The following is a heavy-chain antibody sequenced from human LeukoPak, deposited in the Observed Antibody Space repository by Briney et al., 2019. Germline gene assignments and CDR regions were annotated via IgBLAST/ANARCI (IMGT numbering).Heavy chain of an antibody. V-gene: IGHV3-23*01. CDR2: ISGSGGST. Sequence: PGGSLRLSCAASGFTFSSYAMSWVRQAPGKGLEWVSAISGSGGSTYYADSVKGRFTISRDNSKNSLYLQMNSLRAEDTAVYYCARDIIVPAATDYWGQGTLVTVPS. J-gene: IGHJ4*02. D-gene: IGHD2-2*01. CDR1: GFTFSSYA. CDR3: ARDIIVPAATDY.